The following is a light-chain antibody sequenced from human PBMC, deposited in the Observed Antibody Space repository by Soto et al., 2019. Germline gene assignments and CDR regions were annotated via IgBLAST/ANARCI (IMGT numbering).Light chain of an antibody. CDR3: QQRNSWPLT. CDR2: DAS. CDR1: QSINVY. Sequence: EVVLTQSPATLCMSPGERATLSCRASQSINVYLAWYQQKPGQAPRLLIYDASNRATGIPARFSGSGSGTDFTLSISSLQPEDFAVYYCQQRNSWPLTFGQGTKVEIK. V-gene: IGKV3-11*01. J-gene: IGKJ1*01.